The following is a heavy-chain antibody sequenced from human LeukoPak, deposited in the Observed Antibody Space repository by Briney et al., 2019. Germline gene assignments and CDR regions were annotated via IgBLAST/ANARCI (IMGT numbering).Heavy chain of an antibody. CDR3: ARGFSAAAGHSYYYYYYMDV. Sequence: SVRVSCKASGGTFSSYAISWVRQAPGQGLEWMGGIIPIFGTANYAQKFQGRVTITTDESTSTAYMELSSLRSEDTAVYYCARGFSAAAGHSYYYYYYMDVWGKGTTVTVSS. D-gene: IGHD6-13*01. CDR2: IIPIFGTA. V-gene: IGHV1-69*05. J-gene: IGHJ6*03. CDR1: GGTFSSYA.